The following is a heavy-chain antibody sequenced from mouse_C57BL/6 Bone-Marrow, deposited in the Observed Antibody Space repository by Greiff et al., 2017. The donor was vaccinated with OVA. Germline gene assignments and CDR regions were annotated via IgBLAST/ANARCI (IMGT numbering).Heavy chain of an antibody. J-gene: IGHJ1*03. CDR3: ARDITTVVATRNWYFDV. V-gene: IGHV1-18*01. CDR2: INPNNGGT. Sequence: EVQLQQSGPELVKPGASVKIPCKASGYTFTDYNMDWVKQSHGKSLEWIGDINPNNGGTIYNQKFKGKATLTVDKSSSTAYMELRSLTSEDTAVYYCARDITTVVATRNWYFDVWGTGTTVTVSA. D-gene: IGHD1-1*01. CDR1: GYTFTDYN.